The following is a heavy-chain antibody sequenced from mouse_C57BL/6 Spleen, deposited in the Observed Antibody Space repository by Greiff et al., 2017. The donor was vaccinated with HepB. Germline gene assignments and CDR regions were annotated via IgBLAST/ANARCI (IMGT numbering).Heavy chain of an antibody. J-gene: IGHJ1*03. CDR3: ARSTTTVVYWYFDV. CDR1: GYTFTSYW. Sequence: VKLQESGAELVKPGASVKLSCKASGYTFTSYWMHWVKQRPGQGLEWIGMIHPNSGSTNYNEKFKSKATLTVDKSSSTAYMQLSSLTSEDSAVYYCARSTTTVVYWYFDVWGTGTTVTVSS. D-gene: IGHD1-1*01. V-gene: IGHV1-64*01. CDR2: IHPNSGST.